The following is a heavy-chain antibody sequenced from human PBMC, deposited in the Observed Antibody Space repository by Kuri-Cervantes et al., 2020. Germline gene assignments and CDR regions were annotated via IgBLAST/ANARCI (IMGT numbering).Heavy chain of an antibody. CDR3: ARDLKRQGYDILTGYYKNAGY. CDR1: GGTFSSYA. V-gene: IGHV1-69*05. Sequence: SVKVSCKASGGTFSSYAISWVRQAPGQGLEWMGGIIPIFGTANYVQKLQGRVTMTTDTSTSTAYMELRSLRSDDTAVYYCARDLKRQGYDILTGYYKNAGYWGQGTLVTVSS. D-gene: IGHD3-9*01. CDR2: IIPIFGTA. J-gene: IGHJ4*02.